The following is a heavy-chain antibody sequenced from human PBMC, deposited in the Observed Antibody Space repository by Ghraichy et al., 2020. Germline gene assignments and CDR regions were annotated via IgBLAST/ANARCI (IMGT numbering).Heavy chain of an antibody. CDR3: ARGGSVVSRDDYFDN. J-gene: IGHJ4*02. D-gene: IGHD3-10*01. Sequence: ASVKVSCKASGYTFTSYNMHWVRQAPGQGLEWMGWMNSYSGATNYAQKFAGRVTMTRDTSISTAYLVIYSLTSDDTAIYYCARGGSVVSRDDYFDNWGQGTRVTVSS. CDR1: GYTFTSYN. CDR2: MNSYSGAT. V-gene: IGHV1-2*02.